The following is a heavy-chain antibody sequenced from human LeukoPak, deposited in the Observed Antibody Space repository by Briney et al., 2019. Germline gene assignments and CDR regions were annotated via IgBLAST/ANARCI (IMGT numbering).Heavy chain of an antibody. V-gene: IGHV4-38-2*02. J-gene: IGHJ4*02. CDR1: GYSISIGYY. D-gene: IGHD2-15*01. CDR2: IYHSGNT. Sequence: PSETLSLTCTVSGYSISIGYYWGWIRQPPGKGLEWIGSIYHSGNTYYNPSLKSRVTMSVDTSKNHFSLNLTSMTAADTAVYYCARGIFVVVIAATPFDSWGQGTLVTVSS. CDR3: ARGIFVVVIAATPFDS.